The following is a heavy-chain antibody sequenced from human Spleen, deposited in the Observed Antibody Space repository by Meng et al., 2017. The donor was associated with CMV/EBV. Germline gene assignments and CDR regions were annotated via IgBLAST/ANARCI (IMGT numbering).Heavy chain of an antibody. CDR1: GFTFSSYS. V-gene: IGHV3-21*01. CDR2: ISSGSSYI. D-gene: IGHD3-3*01. J-gene: IGHJ6*02. CDR3: AREPDDFWSGYYNAPHYGMDV. Sequence: GGSLRLSCAASGFTFSSYSMNWVRQAPGKGLEWVSSISSGSSYIYYADSVKGRFTISRDNAKNSLYLQMNSLRAEDTAVYYCAREPDDFWSGYYNAPHYGMDVWGQGTTVTVSS.